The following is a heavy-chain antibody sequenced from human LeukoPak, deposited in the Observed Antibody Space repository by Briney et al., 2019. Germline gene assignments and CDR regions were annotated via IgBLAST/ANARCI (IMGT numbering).Heavy chain of an antibody. CDR1: GFTLSSYG. CDR2: IRYDGSNK. CDR3: AKTMYYDFWSGYPNHPLPFDY. Sequence: GGSLRLSCAASGFTLSSYGMHWFRQAPGKGLEWVAFIRYDGSNKYYADSVKGRFTISRDNSKNTLYLQMNSLRAEDTAVYYCAKTMYYDFWSGYPNHPLPFDYWGQGTLVTVSS. V-gene: IGHV3-30*02. J-gene: IGHJ4*02. D-gene: IGHD3-3*01.